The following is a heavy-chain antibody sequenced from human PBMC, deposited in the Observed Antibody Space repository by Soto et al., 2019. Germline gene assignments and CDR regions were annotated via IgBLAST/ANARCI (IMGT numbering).Heavy chain of an antibody. CDR1: GFTFSSYA. CDR2: ISGSAATT. J-gene: IGHJ4*02. D-gene: IGHD3-22*01. Sequence: GGSLRLSCAASGFTFSSYAMNWVRQAPWKGLEWVSAISGSAATTHFADSVKGRFTISRDNSKNTLYLQMNSLRAEDTAVYYCARDRSYYDSSGSYSPPYWGQGTLVTVSS. CDR3: ARDRSYYDSSGSYSPPY. V-gene: IGHV3-23*01.